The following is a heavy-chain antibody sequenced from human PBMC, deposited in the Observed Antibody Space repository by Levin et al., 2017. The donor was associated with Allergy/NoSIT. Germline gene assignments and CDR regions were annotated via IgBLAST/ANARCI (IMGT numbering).Heavy chain of an antibody. V-gene: IGHV6-1*01. CDR3: TRGYSFDS. CDR1: GDSVSNTSAA. Sequence: SPTLSLTCAISGDSVSNTSAAWNWVRQSPSRGLEWLGRTYYRSKWYNDYAVSVKSRITISPDTSKNQFSLQLNPVTPEDTAVYYCTRGYSFDSWGQGTLVTVSS. J-gene: IGHJ4*02. CDR2: TYYRSKWYN.